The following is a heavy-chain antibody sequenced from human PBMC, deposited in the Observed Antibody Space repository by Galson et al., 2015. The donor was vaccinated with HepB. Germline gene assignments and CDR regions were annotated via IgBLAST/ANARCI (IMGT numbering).Heavy chain of an antibody. CDR3: AKSVRGTYAPEY. D-gene: IGHD1-26*01. CDR1: GFTFSSYT. CDR2: ISSSGGST. J-gene: IGHJ4*02. V-gene: IGHV3-23*01. Sequence: SLRLSCAASGFTFSSYTMNWVRQAPGKGLEWVSGISSSGGSTYYADSVKGRLTISRDNSKNTLYLQINSLRAEDTAVYYCAKSVRGTYAPEYWGQGTLVTVSS.